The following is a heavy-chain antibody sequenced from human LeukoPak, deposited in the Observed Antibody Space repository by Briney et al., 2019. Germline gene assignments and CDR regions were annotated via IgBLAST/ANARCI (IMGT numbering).Heavy chain of an antibody. CDR1: GYSFISFY. J-gene: IGHJ4*02. Sequence: ASVKVSCKASGYSFISFYIHWVRQAPVQGLEWMGVINPSGGSTAYAQQFQGRVTMTRDTSTSTVYMELSSLRSEDTAVYYCARHSLIGTTPFDYWGQGTLVTVSS. V-gene: IGHV1-46*01. CDR2: INPSGGST. CDR3: ARHSLIGTTPFDY. D-gene: IGHD1-20*01.